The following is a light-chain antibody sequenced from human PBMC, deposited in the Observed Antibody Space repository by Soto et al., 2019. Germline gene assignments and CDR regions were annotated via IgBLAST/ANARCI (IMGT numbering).Light chain of an antibody. V-gene: IGLV2-14*02. Sequence: QSALTQPASVSGSPGQSITISCTGTSSDVGSYNLVSWYQHHPGKAPKLMIYDVNNRPSGISYRFSGSKSGNTASLTISGLQAEDEADYYCASYTRTTTLVFGGGTKVTVL. J-gene: IGLJ2*01. CDR2: DVN. CDR1: SSDVGSYNL. CDR3: ASYTRTTTLV.